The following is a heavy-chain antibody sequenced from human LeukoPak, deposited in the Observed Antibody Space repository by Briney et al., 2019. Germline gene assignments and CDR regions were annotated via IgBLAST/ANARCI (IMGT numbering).Heavy chain of an antibody. D-gene: IGHD1-1*01. CDR3: ARSQLGRSHLPEQFDP. V-gene: IGHV3-53*01. J-gene: IGHJ5*02. CDR2: IYTGGST. Sequence: GGSLRLSCAASGFIVSSNYMNWVRQAPGKGLEWVSVIYTGGSTYYADSVKGRFTTSRDNSKNTPYLQMNSLRAEDTAVYYCARSQLGRSHLPEQFDPWGQGTLVTVSP. CDR1: GFIVSSNY.